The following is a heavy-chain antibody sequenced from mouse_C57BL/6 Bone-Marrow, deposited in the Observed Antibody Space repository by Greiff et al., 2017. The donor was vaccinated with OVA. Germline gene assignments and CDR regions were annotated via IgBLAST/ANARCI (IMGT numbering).Heavy chain of an antibody. J-gene: IGHJ1*03. D-gene: IGHD1-1*01. CDR2: IDPEDGET. CDR1: GFNIKDYY. Sequence: VQLQQSGAELVKPGASVKLSCTASGFNIKDYYMHWVKQRTEQGLEWIGRIDPEDGETKYAPQFQGKATITADTSSNTAYLQLSSLTSEDTAVYYCARSGFITTVVDWYFDVWGTGTTVTVSS. V-gene: IGHV14-2*01. CDR3: ARSGFITTVVDWYFDV.